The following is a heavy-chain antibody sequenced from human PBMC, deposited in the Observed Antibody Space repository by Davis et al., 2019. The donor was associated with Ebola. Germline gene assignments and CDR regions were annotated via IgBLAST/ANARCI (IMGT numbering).Heavy chain of an antibody. D-gene: IGHD1-1*01. CDR2: INTNTGYP. CDR3: AKEIPQYNFDY. CDR1: GYTFIRYA. V-gene: IGHV7-4-1*02. J-gene: IGHJ4*03. Sequence: ASVKVSCKASGYTFIRYAMNRVRQAPGQGLEWMGWINTNTGYPTYAQGFTGRFVFSLDISVSTAHLQISSLAAEDTAVYFCAKEIPQYNFDYWGQGTMVTVSS.